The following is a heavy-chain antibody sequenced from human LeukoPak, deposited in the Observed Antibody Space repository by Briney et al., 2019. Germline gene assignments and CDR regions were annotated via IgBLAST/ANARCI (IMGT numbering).Heavy chain of an antibody. Sequence: GRSLRLSCAASGFTFSRYGMHWVRQAPGKGVEWVAVIWYDGSNKDYADSVKGRFTISRDNSKNTLYLQMNSLRAEDTAVYYCARDRGRGSEDLTLDYWGQGTLVTVPS. D-gene: IGHD3-10*01. V-gene: IGHV3-33*01. J-gene: IGHJ4*02. CDR3: ARDRGRGSEDLTLDY. CDR2: IWYDGSNK. CDR1: GFTFSRYG.